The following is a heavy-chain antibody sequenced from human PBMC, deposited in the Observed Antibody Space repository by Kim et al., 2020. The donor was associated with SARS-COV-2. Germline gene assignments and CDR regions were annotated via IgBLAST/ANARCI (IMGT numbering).Heavy chain of an antibody. CDR3: ARDLLSSSWYRGFDY. J-gene: IGHJ4*02. D-gene: IGHD6-13*01. Sequence: KFQGRVTITADESTSTAYMELSSLRSEDTAVYYCARDLLSSSWYRGFDYWGQGTLVTVSS. V-gene: IGHV1-69*01.